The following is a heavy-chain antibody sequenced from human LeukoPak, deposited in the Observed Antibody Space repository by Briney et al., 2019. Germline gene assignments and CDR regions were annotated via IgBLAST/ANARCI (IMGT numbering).Heavy chain of an antibody. V-gene: IGHV3-23*01. CDR2: ISGSGGST. J-gene: IGHJ5*02. CDR3: ARRFSGSYYP. CDR1: GFTFSSYA. Sequence: GGSLRLSCAASGFTFSSYAMSWVRQAPGKGLEWVSVISGSGGSTDYADSVKGRFTISRDNAKNSLFLQMNSLRAGDTAVYFCARRFSGSYYPWGQGTLVTVSS. D-gene: IGHD3-10*01.